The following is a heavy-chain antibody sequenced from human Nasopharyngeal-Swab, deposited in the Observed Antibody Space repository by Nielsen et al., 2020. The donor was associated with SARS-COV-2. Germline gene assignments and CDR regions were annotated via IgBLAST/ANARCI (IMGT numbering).Heavy chain of an antibody. CDR2: IYYSGST. CDR3: ARAGKPKPRLPILYSGSYHDKKYSFDYFDD. J-gene: IGHJ4*02. Sequence: SETLSLTCTVSGGSISISYWSWIRQPQGKGLEWIGYIYYSGSTNYNPSLKGRVTIPVDTSKNKFSLKLSSVTAADTAVYYCARAGKPKPRLPILYSGSYHDKKYSFDYFDDWGQGTLVTVSS. CDR1: GGSISISY. V-gene: IGHV4-59*01. D-gene: IGHD1-26*01.